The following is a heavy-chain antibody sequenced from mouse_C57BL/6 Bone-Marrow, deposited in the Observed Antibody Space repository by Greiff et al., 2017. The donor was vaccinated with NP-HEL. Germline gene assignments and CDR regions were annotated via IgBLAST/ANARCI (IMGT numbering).Heavy chain of an antibody. V-gene: IGHV1-64*01. J-gene: IGHJ2*01. Sequence: QVQLQQPGAELVKPGASVKLSCKASGYTFTSYWMHWVKQRPGQGLEWIGIIHPNSGSTNNNEKFKRKATLTVDKSSSTAYVQLTSLTSEDSAVNYCAKEFLWRGFSYFDYWGQGTTLTVSS. CDR3: AKEFLWRGFSYFDY. CDR1: GYTFTSYW. CDR2: IHPNSGST. D-gene: IGHD1-1*02.